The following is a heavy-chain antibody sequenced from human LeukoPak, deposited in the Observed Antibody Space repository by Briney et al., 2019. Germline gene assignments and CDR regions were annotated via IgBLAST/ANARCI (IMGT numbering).Heavy chain of an antibody. CDR2: ISYDGSNK. V-gene: IGHV3-30*18. Sequence: GGSLRLSCAASGFTFSSYGMHWVRQAPGKGLEWVAVISYDGSNKYYADSVKGRFTISRDNSKNTLYLQMNSLRAEDTAVYYCAKDRVLDDILTGYSHFDYWGQGTLVTVSS. D-gene: IGHD3-9*01. CDR1: GFTFSSYG. J-gene: IGHJ4*02. CDR3: AKDRVLDDILTGYSHFDY.